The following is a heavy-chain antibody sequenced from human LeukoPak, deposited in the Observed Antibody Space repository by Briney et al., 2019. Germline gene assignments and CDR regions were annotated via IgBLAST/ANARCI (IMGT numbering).Heavy chain of an antibody. D-gene: IGHD3-16*02. CDR2: ISGSGGNT. V-gene: IGHV3-23*01. J-gene: IGHJ4*02. CDR3: ARDNREGYDYVWGSYRYHIRKKLKNFDY. Sequence: PGGSLRLSCAASGFTFSSSAMSWVRQAPGKGLEWVSAISGSGGNTYYADSVKGRFTISRDNSKNTLYLQMNSLRSDDTAVYYCARDNREGYDYVWGSYRYHIRKKLKNFDYWGQGTLVTVSS. CDR1: GFTFSSSA.